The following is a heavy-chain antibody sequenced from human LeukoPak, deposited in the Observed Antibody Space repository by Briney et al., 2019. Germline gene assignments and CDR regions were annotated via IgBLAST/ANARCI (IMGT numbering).Heavy chain of an antibody. D-gene: IGHD2-21*02. CDR1: GFTFNSYS. J-gene: IGHJ4*02. Sequence: GGSLRLSCAASGFTFNSYSMSWVRQAPGKGLEWVSLISGSGGHTYYADSVKGRVTISRDDPKNTLYLEMNNLRAEDTAVFYCAREPPHCGGDCFSLLDNWGQGTLVTVSS. CDR2: ISGSGGHT. V-gene: IGHV3-23*01. CDR3: AREPPHCGGDCFSLLDN.